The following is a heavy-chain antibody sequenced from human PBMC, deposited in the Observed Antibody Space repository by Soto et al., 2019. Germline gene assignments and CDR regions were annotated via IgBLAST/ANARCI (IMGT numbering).Heavy chain of an antibody. J-gene: IGHJ4*02. D-gene: IGHD2-8*01. CDR1: GGSISSGGYY. CDR2: IYSSGVT. Sequence: QVQLQEPGPGLVQPSQTLSLTCTVSGGSISSGGYYWSWIRQHPGKGLEWIGYIYSSGVTYYAPSLKSRVIMSVDMTKNQFSLRLSSVTAADTAVYYCATKPNGLYYFDYWGQGALVTVSS. V-gene: IGHV4-31*03. CDR3: ATKPNGLYYFDY.